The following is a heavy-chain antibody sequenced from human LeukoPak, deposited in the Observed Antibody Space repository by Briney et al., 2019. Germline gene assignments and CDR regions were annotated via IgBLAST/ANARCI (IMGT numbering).Heavy chain of an antibody. CDR3: ARHRGTSTRDFEY. CDR1: GFTVSGSD. V-gene: IGHV3-53*01. CDR2: VYSDSST. D-gene: IGHD3-16*01. J-gene: IGHJ4*02. Sequence: GGSLRLSCAASGFTVSGSDMSWVRQAPGKGLEWVSVVYSDSSTYYADSVKGRFTISRDNSKNTLYLQMNSLRAEDTAVYYCARHRGTSTRDFEYWGQGTLVTVSS.